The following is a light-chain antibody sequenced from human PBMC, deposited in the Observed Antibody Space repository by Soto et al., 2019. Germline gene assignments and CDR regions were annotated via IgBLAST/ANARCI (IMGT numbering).Light chain of an antibody. V-gene: IGLV2-23*02. Sequence: QSALTQPASVSGSPEQSITISCTGTSSNVGSYKLVSWYQQHPGKAPKLMIFEVNKRPSGVSNRFSGSKSGNTASLTISGLKVEDEADYYCCSSGGSPTYVFGTGTKSPS. CDR2: EVN. CDR1: SSNVGSYKL. J-gene: IGLJ1*01. CDR3: CSSGGSPTYV.